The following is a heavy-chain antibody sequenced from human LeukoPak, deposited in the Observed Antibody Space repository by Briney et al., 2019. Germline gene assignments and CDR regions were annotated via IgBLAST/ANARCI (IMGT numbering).Heavy chain of an antibody. CDR2: IRNDGSNK. CDR1: GFSISNYA. CDR3: ARESSIAVAPLDY. D-gene: IGHD6-19*01. J-gene: IGHJ4*02. Sequence: PGGSLRLSCAASGFSISNYAMHWVRQAPGIGLEWVAFIRNDGSNKYYADSVRGRFTFSRDNAKNSLYLQMNSLRAEDTAVYYCARESSIAVAPLDYWGQGTLVTVSS. V-gene: IGHV3-30*02.